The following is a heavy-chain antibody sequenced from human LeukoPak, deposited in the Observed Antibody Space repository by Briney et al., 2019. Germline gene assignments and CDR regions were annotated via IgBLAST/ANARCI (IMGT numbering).Heavy chain of an antibody. CDR3: ARRRRIVGGLRLDI. V-gene: IGHV4-4*02. CDR2: IYHSGST. D-gene: IGHD1-26*01. Sequence: PSGTLSLTCAVSGGSISSSNWWSWVRQPPGRGLEWIGEIYHSGSTNYNPSLKSRVTISVDKSKNQFSLKLSSVTAADTAVYYCARRRRIVGGLRLDIWGQGTMVTVSS. CDR1: GGSISSSNW. J-gene: IGHJ3*02.